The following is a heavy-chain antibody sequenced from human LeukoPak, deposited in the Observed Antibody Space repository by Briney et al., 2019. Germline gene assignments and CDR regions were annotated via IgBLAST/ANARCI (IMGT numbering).Heavy chain of an antibody. CDR1: GGSISSGGYY. CDR2: IYHSGST. CDR3: AREIAAANWFDP. D-gene: IGHD6-13*01. V-gene: IGHV4-30-2*01. Sequence: SETLSLTCTVSGGSISSGGYYWSWIRQPPGKGLEWIGYIYHSGSTYYNPSLKSRVTISVDRSKNQFSLKLSSVTAADTAVYYCAREIAAANWFDPWGQGTLVTVSS. J-gene: IGHJ5*02.